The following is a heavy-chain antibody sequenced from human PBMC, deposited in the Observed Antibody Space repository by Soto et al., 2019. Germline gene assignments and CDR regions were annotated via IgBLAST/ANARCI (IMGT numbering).Heavy chain of an antibody. CDR2: VYYSGST. D-gene: IGHD1-26*01. J-gene: IGHJ4*02. Sequence: ASETLSLTCTVSGGSVSNSYRGWIRQPPGKGLEWVAYVYYSGSTNYNPSLGSRVTISVDKSKNQFSLKMTSVTGADTAVYYCARGRSHEWELLVQYFDYWGQGTLVTVSS. V-gene: IGHV4-59*02. CDR1: GGSVSNSY. CDR3: ARGRSHEWELLVQYFDY.